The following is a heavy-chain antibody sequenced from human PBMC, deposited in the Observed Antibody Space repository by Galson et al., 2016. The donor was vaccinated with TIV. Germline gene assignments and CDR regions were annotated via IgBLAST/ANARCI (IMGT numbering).Heavy chain of an antibody. Sequence: SLRLSCAASGFKFSDYWMHWVRQAPGKGLVWVSCIISDSTIITYADSVRGRFTISRDNAKNTLYLQMNSLRVEDTAVYYCSLTNWFNPWGQGTRVTVSS. V-gene: IGHV3-74*03. CDR3: SLTNWFNP. J-gene: IGHJ5*02. CDR2: IISDSTII. CDR1: GFKFSDYW. D-gene: IGHD1-1*01.